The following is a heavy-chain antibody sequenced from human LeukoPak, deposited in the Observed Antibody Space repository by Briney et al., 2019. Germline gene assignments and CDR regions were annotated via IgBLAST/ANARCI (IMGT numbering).Heavy chain of an antibody. CDR2: IYHSGST. CDR1: GGSISSSNW. Sequence: SETLSLTCAVSGGSISSSNWLSWVRQPPGKGLEWIGEIYHSGSTNYNPSLKSRVTISVDKSKNQFSLKLSSVTAADTAVYYCARDTYFDWLLFPGAPVYLDYWGQGTLVTVSS. D-gene: IGHD3-9*01. CDR3: ARDTYFDWLLFPGAPVYLDY. J-gene: IGHJ4*02. V-gene: IGHV4-4*02.